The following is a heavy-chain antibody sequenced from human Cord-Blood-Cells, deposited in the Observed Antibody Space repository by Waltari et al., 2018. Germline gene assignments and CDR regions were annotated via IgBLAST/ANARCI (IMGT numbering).Heavy chain of an antibody. CDR1: VGTFSSYA. J-gene: IGHJ4*02. CDR3: AREPRDGYNYFDY. CDR2: IIAVFGTA. V-gene: IGHV1-69*01. D-gene: IGHD5-12*01. Sequence: QVQLVQSGAEVKKPVSSVRLSCKASVGTFSSYAISRVRQAPGQGLEWMGGIIAVFGTANYAQKFQGRVTITADESTSTAYMELSSLRSEDTAVYYCAREPRDGYNYFDYWGQGTLVTVSS.